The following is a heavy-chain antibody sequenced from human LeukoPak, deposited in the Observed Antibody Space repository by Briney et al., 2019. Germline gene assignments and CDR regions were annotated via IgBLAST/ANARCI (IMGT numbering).Heavy chain of an antibody. J-gene: IGHJ4*02. V-gene: IGHV3-23*01. CDR2: ISGSGGST. CDR1: GFTFISYA. CDR3: AKDKSGKYDFWCGYYGY. Sequence: AASLSLSGAASGFTFISYAMSWLRQAPGKGLEWVSTISGSGGSTYYADSVKGRFTISRDNSKNTLYLQMNSLRAEDTAVYYCAKDKSGKYDFWCGYYGYWGQGTLVTVSS. D-gene: IGHD3-3*01.